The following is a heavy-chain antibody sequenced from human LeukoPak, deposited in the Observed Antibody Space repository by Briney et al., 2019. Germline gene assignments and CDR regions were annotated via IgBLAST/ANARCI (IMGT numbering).Heavy chain of an antibody. CDR2: INAGNGNT. CDR3: ARDTVVPAAGNWFDP. D-gene: IGHD2-2*01. CDR1: GYTFTSYA. Sequence: ASVKVSCKASGYTFTSYAMHWVRQAPGQRLEWMGWINAGNGNTKYSQKFQGRVTITRDTSASTAYMELSSLRSEGTAVYYCARDTVVPAAGNWFDPWGQGTLVTVSS. J-gene: IGHJ5*02. V-gene: IGHV1-3*01.